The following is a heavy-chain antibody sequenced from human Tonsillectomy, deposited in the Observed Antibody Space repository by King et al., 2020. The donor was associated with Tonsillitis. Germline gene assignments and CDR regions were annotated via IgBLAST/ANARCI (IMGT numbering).Heavy chain of an antibody. CDR2: IYYSGGT. J-gene: IGHJ6*02. Sequence: VQLQESGPGLVKPSQTLSLTCTVSGGSISSGGYYWSWSRQHPGKGLEWIGYIYYSGGTYYNPSLKSRVTLSVDTSKNQFSLKLSSVTAADTAVYYCARAGLYYYGMDVWGQGTTVTVSS. CDR1: GGSISSGGYY. CDR3: ARAGLYYYGMDV. V-gene: IGHV4-31*03.